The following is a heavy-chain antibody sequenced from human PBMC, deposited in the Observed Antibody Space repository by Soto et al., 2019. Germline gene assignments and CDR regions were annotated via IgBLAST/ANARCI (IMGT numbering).Heavy chain of an antibody. CDR3: ARDLAVAGMPIDY. V-gene: IGHV4-39*07. Sequence: SETLSLTCTVSGGSLSTSSYYWGWIPPPPGKGLEWIGGIIYSGSTNYNPSLKSRVTISVDTSKNQFSLKLSSVTAADTAVYYCARDLAVAGMPIDYWGQGTLVTVSS. D-gene: IGHD6-19*01. CDR2: IIYSGST. CDR1: GGSLSTSSYY. J-gene: IGHJ4*02.